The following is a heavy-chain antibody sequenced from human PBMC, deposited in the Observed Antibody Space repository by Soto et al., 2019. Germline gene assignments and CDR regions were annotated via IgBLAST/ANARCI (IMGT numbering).Heavy chain of an antibody. CDR2: IYYSGST. V-gene: IGHV4-59*12. Sequence: SETLSLSCTFSGCSISSYYLSWIRQPPGKGLEGIGYIYYSGSTNYNPSLKSRVTISVDTSKNQFSLKLSSVTAADTGVYYCAREDYDSRGYVYWGQGTRVTVFS. CDR3: AREDYDSRGYVY. CDR1: GCSISSYY. J-gene: IGHJ4*02. D-gene: IGHD3-22*01.